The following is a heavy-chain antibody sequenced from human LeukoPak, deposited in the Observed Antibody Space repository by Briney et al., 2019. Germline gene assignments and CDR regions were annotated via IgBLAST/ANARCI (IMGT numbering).Heavy chain of an antibody. CDR2: IYYSGST. D-gene: IGHD3-3*01. Sequence: SETLSLTCTVSGGSISSSSYYWGWIRQPPGKGLEWIGSIYYSGSTYYNPSLKSRVTISVDTSKNQFSLKLSSVTAADTAVYYCGRHGLFTIFGVKGYMDVWGKGTTVTVSS. CDR1: GGSISSSSYY. V-gene: IGHV4-39*01. J-gene: IGHJ6*03. CDR3: GRHGLFTIFGVKGYMDV.